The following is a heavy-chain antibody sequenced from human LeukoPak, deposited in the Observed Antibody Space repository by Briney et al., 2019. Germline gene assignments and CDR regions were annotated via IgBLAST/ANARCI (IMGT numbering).Heavy chain of an antibody. CDR1: GYTFSDYY. CDR2: ISSSGSTI. Sequence: KPGGSLRLSCAASGYTFSDYYMSWIRQAPGKGLEWVSYISSSGSTIYYADSVKGRFTISRDNAKNSLYLQMNSLRAEDTAVYYCARDYYYDSSGYYGYWGQGTLVTVSS. V-gene: IGHV3-11*04. D-gene: IGHD3-22*01. J-gene: IGHJ4*02. CDR3: ARDYYYDSSGYYGY.